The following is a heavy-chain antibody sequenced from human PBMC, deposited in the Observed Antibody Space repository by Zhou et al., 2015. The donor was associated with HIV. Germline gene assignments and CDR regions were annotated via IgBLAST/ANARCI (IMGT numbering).Heavy chain of an antibody. V-gene: IGHV1-2*02. CDR2: INPNSGYA. CDR3: AREGWGSWYFDL. CDR1: GYTFTGYY. J-gene: IGHJ2*01. D-gene: IGHD7-27*01. Sequence: QVQLVQSGAEVKRPGASVKVSCKASGYTFTGYYMHWVRQAPGQGLQWMGWINPNSGYAKYAQKFQGRVTMTRDTSISTAFMELSSLRSEDTAAYYCAREGWGSWYFDLWGRGTLVSVSS.